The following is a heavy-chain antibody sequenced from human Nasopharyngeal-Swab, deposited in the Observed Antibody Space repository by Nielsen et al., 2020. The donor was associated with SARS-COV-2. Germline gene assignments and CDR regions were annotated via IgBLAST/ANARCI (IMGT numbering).Heavy chain of an antibody. CDR3: ARVYCGGDCYSLGERYYFDY. V-gene: IGHV4-38-2*02. J-gene: IGHJ4*02. Sequence: GSLRLSCTVSGYSISSGYYWGWIRQPPGKGLEWIGSIYHSGSTYYNPSPKSRVTISVDTSKNQFSLKLSSVTAADTAVYYCARVYCGGDCYSLGERYYFDYWGQGTLVTVSS. CDR1: GYSISSGYY. CDR2: IYHSGST. D-gene: IGHD2-21*02.